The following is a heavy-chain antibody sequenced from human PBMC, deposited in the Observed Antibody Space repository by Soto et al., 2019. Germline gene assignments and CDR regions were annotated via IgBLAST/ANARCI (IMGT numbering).Heavy chain of an antibody. D-gene: IGHD2-15*01. Sequence: EVQLLESGGDLIQPGGSLSLSCAASGFTFNTYAMSCVRQAPGMGLEWVSFVSGGSTYIYYADSVKGRFTISRDNSKNTLYLQLNTLRVEDTAVYYCAKGAASAWFTGAAHYFDYWGQGSLVTVSS. CDR1: GFTFNTYA. CDR3: AKGAASAWFTGAAHYFDY. J-gene: IGHJ4*02. V-gene: IGHV3-23*01. CDR2: VSGGSTYI.